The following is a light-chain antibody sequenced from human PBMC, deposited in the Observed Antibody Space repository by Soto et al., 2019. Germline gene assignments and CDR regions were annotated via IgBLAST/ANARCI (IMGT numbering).Light chain of an antibody. V-gene: IGKV1-39*01. CDR2: AAS. J-gene: IGKJ3*01. CDR3: QQYGASPFT. CDR1: QSISSY. Sequence: DIQMTQSPSSLSASVGDRVTITCRASQSISSYLNWYQQKPGKAPKLLIYAASSLQSGVPSRFSGSGSGTEFSLTISSLEPEDFAVYYCQQYGASPFTFGPGTRVEI.